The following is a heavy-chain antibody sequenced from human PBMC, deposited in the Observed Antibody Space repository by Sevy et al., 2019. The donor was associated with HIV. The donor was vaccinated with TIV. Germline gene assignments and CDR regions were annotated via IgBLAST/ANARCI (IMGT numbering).Heavy chain of an antibody. V-gene: IGHV3-33*01. Sequence: GGCLRLSCAASGFTFSSYAMHWVRQAPGKGLEWVEVIWDDGSNKNYGDSVKGRFTITRDKTKSTLDLQMNSLRVEDTAVYYCVRGAHIRYGAYYFGYWGQGTLVTVSS. CDR1: GFTFSSYA. J-gene: IGHJ4*02. D-gene: IGHD5-18*01. CDR2: IWDDGSNK. CDR3: VRGAHIRYGAYYFGY.